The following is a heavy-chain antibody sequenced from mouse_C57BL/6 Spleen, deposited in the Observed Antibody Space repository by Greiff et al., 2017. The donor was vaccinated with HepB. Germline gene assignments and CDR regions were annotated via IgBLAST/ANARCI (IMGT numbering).Heavy chain of an antibody. CDR2: INPSTGGT. J-gene: IGHJ2*01. Sequence: EVQLQQSGPELVKPGASVKISCKASGYSFTGYYMNWVKQSPEKSLEWIGEINPSTGGTTYNQKFKAKATLTVDKSSNTAYMQLKSLTSEDSAVYYCARNGYYFDYWGQGTTLTVAS. CDR3: ARNGYYFDY. V-gene: IGHV1-42*01. D-gene: IGHD2-2*01. CDR1: GYSFTGYY.